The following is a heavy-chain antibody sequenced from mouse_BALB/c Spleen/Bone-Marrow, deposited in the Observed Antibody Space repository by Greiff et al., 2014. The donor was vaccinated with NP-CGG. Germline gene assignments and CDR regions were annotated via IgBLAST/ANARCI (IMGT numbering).Heavy chain of an antibody. D-gene: IGHD2-3*01. CDR1: GDSITSGY. Sequence: EVKLVESGPSLVKPSQTLSLSCSVTGDSITSGYWNWIRKFPGNKLEYVGYISYSGSTYYSPSLKSRISITRDTSKNQYYLQLNSVTTEDKATYYCATYDGYYFDYWGQGTTLTVSS. V-gene: IGHV3-8*02. CDR3: ATYDGYYFDY. J-gene: IGHJ2*01. CDR2: ISYSGST.